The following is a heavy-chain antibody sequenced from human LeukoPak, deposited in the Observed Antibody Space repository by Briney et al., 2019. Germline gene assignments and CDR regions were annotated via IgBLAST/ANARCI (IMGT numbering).Heavy chain of an antibody. Sequence: PSETLSLTCAVSGGSISSGGYSWSWIRQPPGKGLEWIGYIYHSGSTYYNPSLKSRVTISVDRSKNQFSLKLSSVTAADTAVYYCARDHRPGRTAAIGYWGQGTLVTVSS. CDR3: ARDHRPGRTAAIGY. CDR1: GGSISSGGYS. V-gene: IGHV4-30-2*01. CDR2: IYHSGST. J-gene: IGHJ4*02. D-gene: IGHD2-2*02.